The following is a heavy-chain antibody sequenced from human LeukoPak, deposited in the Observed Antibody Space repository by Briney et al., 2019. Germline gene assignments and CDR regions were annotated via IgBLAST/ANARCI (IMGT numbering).Heavy chain of an antibody. J-gene: IGHJ4*02. V-gene: IGHV1-69*13. CDR3: ARDIGAVAGFYFDY. CDR1: GGTFSSYA. Sequence: ASVKVSCKASGGTFSSYAISWVRQAPGQGLEWMGGIIPIFGTANYAQKFQGRVTITADESTSTAYMELSSLRPEDTAVYYCARDIGAVAGFYFDYWGQGTLVTVSS. D-gene: IGHD6-19*01. CDR2: IIPIFGTA.